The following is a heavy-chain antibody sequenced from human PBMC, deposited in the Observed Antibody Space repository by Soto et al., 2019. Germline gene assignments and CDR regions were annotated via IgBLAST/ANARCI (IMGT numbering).Heavy chain of an antibody. CDR2: ISGSGGST. CDR3: AKEWGYYGSGNYDAFDI. V-gene: IGHV3-23*01. CDR1: GFTFSSYA. D-gene: IGHD3-10*01. J-gene: IGHJ3*02. Sequence: GGSLRLSCAASGFTFSSYAMSWVRQAPGKGLEWVSAISGSGGSTYYADSVKGRFTISRDNSKNTLYLQMNSLRAEDTAVYYCAKEWGYYGSGNYDAFDIWGQGTMVTVSS.